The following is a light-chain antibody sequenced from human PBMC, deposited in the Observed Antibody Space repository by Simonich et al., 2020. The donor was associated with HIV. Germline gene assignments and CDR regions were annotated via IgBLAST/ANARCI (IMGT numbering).Light chain of an antibody. Sequence: DIVMTQSPDSLAVSLGERATINCKSSRNILYNSNNKNYLAWYQQKPGKPPNLLIYWASTRESGVPDLFSASGSGTDFTLTISSLQAEDVAVYYCQQYYTTPPTFGQGTKVEIK. J-gene: IGKJ1*01. CDR1: RNILYNSNNKNY. CDR2: WAS. CDR3: QQYYTTPPT. V-gene: IGKV4-1*01.